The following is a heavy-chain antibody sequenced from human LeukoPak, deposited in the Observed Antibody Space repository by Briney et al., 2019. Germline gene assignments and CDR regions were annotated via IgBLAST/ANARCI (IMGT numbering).Heavy chain of an antibody. CDR2: IYPDDSDT. CDR3: ARQMTTVTTGDY. Sequence: GESLKISCKGSGXSFTSYWSGWVRQMPGKGLEWMGIIYPDDSDTRYSPSFQGQVTISADKSINTAYLQWSSLKASDTAMYYCARQMTTVTTGDYWGQGTLVTVSS. D-gene: IGHD4-17*01. J-gene: IGHJ4*01. CDR1: GXSFTSYW. V-gene: IGHV5-51*01.